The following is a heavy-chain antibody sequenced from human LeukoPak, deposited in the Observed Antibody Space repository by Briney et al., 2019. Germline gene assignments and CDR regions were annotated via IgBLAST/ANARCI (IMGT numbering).Heavy chain of an antibody. V-gene: IGHV3-33*08. J-gene: IGHJ4*02. CDR2: IWYDGSNK. D-gene: IGHD2-2*01. Sequence: GGSLRLSCAASGFTFSSYCTHWVRQAPGKGLEWVTVIWYDGSNKYYADSVKGRFTISRDNSKNTLYLQMNRLRAEDTAVYYCARDPMGYCSSTSCYARVALDYWGQGTLVTVSS. CDR1: GFTFSSYC. CDR3: ARDPMGYCSSTSCYARVALDY.